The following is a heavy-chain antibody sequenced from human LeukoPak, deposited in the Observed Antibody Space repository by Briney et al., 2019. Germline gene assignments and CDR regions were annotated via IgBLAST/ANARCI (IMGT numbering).Heavy chain of an antibody. V-gene: IGHV7-4-1*02. J-gene: IGHJ5*02. CDR3: ARDRGYDILTGYYNVRWFDP. CDR1: GYTFTNYA. Sequence: ASVKVSCKASGYTFTNYAMNWVRQAPGQGLEWMGWINTNTGNPTYAQGFTGRFVFSLDTSVSTAYLQISSLKAEDTAVYYCARDRGYDILTGYYNVRWFDPWGQGTLVTVSS. CDR2: INTNTGNP. D-gene: IGHD3-9*01.